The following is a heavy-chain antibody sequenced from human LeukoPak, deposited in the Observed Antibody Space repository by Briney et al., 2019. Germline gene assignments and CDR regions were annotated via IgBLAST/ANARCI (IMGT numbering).Heavy chain of an antibody. D-gene: IGHD2-2*01. V-gene: IGHV7-4-1*02. CDR1: GYTFTSCA. CDR2: INTNTGNL. J-gene: IGHJ4*02. CDR3: TRQGPGYCGSTSCYGVDY. Sequence: GASVKVSCKASGYTFTSCAMNWVRQAPGQGLEWMGWINTNTGNLTYAQGFTGRFVFSLDTSVSTAYLQISSLKAEDTAVYYCTRQGPGYCGSTSCYGVDYWGQGTLVTVSS.